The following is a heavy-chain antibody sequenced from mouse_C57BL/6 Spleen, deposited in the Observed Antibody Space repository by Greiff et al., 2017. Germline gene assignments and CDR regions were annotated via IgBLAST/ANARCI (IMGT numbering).Heavy chain of an antibody. CDR2: IHPSDSDT. CDR3: ARGEYYGSGFAY. D-gene: IGHD1-1*01. V-gene: IGHV1-74*01. CDR1: GYTFTSYW. Sequence: QVQLQQPGAELVKPGASVTVSCKASGYTFTSYWMHWVKQRPGQGLEWIGRIHPSDSDTNYTQKFKGKATLTVDKSSSPASMQLSSLTSEDSAVYYCARGEYYGSGFAYWGQGTLVTVSA. J-gene: IGHJ3*01.